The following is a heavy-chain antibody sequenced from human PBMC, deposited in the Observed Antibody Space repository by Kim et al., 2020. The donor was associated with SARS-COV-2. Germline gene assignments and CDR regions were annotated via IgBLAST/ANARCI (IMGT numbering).Heavy chain of an antibody. CDR2: INSDGSST. CDR3: ARGPLIMITFGGVIDPVDY. D-gene: IGHD3-16*02. J-gene: IGHJ4*02. V-gene: IGHV3-74*01. Sequence: GGSLRLSCAASGFTFSSYWMHWVRQAPGKGLVWVSRINSDGSSTSYADSVKGRFTISRDNAKNTLYLQMNSLRAEDTAVYYCARGPLIMITFGGVIDPVDYWGQGTLGTVSS. CDR1: GFTFSSYW.